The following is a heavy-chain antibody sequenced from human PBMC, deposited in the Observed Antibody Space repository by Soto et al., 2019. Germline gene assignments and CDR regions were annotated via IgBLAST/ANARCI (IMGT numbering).Heavy chain of an antibody. D-gene: IGHD4-17*01. Sequence: VQLVQSGAEVKKPGSSVKVSCKASGGTFSSYAISWVRQAPGQGLEWMGGIIPIFGTANYAQKFQGRVTTTPDESTSTAYMELGSLRSEDTAVYYCARDRDYGGNSGGGLGSFQHWGQGTLVTVSS. CDR2: IIPIFGTA. J-gene: IGHJ1*01. V-gene: IGHV1-69*01. CDR1: GGTFSSYA. CDR3: ARDRDYGGNSGGGLGSFQH.